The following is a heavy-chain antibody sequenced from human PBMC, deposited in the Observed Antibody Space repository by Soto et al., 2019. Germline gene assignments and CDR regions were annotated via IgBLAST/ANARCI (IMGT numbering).Heavy chain of an antibody. J-gene: IGHJ4*02. CDR3: AREEITMVRGVIRYYFDY. V-gene: IGHV3-48*02. D-gene: IGHD3-10*01. Sequence: PGGSLRLSCAASGFTFSTYSMNWVRQAPGKGLEWVSYISSSSSTIYYADSVKGRFTISRDNTKNSLYLQMNSLRDEDTAVYYCAREEITMVRGVIRYYFDYWGQGTLVTVS. CDR2: ISSSSSTI. CDR1: GFTFSTYS.